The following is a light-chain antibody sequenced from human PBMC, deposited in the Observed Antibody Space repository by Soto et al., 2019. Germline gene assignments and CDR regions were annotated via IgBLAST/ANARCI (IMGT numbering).Light chain of an antibody. V-gene: IGLV2-14*03. Sequence: QSALTQPASVSGSPGQSITISCTGTRSDIGAYNFVSWYQQHPGEVPKLILYDVNVRPSGVSNRFSGSKSGNTASLTISGLQVEDEADYYCTSWTTSTTMIFGGGTKVTVL. CDR2: DVN. CDR3: TSWTTSTTMI. CDR1: RSDIGAYNF. J-gene: IGLJ2*01.